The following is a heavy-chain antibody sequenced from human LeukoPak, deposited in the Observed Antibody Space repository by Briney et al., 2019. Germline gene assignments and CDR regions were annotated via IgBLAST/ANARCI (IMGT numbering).Heavy chain of an antibody. CDR1: GGSISSYY. CDR3: ARFWYFDL. V-gene: IGHV4-59*12. Sequence: SETLSLTCTVSGGSISSYYWSWIRQPPGKGLEWIGYIYHSGSTYYNPSLKSRVTISVDRSKNQFSLKLSSVTAADTAVYYCARFWYFDLWGRGTLVTVSS. J-gene: IGHJ2*01. CDR2: IYHSGST.